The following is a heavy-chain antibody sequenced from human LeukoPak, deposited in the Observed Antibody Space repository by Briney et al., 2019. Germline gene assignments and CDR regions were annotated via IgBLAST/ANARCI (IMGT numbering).Heavy chain of an antibody. V-gene: IGHV3-30-3*01. J-gene: IGHJ6*02. CDR1: GFTFSSYA. Sequence: PGGSLRLSCAASGFTFSSYAMHWARQAPGKGLEWVAVISYDGSNKYYADSVKGRFTISRDNSKNTLYLQMNSLRAEDTAVYYCAREFHIVVVYYYGMDVWGQGTTVTVSS. CDR3: AREFHIVVVYYYGMDV. D-gene: IGHD2-2*01. CDR2: ISYDGSNK.